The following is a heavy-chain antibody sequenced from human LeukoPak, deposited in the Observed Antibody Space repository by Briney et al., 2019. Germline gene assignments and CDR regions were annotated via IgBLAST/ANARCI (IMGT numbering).Heavy chain of an antibody. CDR1: GYTFTGYY. D-gene: IGHD3-22*01. J-gene: IGHJ4*02. Sequence: ASVKVSCKASGYTFTGYYMHWVRQAPGQGLEWMGRINVNSGGTNYAQKLQGRVTMTTDTSTSTAYMELRSLRSDDTAVYYCARDARRRGYYPIDYWGQGTLVTVSS. CDR2: INVNSGGT. V-gene: IGHV1-2*06. CDR3: ARDARRRGYYPIDY.